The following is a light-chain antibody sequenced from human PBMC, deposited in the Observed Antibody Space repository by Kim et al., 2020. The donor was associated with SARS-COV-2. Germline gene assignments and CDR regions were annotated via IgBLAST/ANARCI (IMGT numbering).Light chain of an antibody. Sequence: QSITISCTVTSSDVGGYNYVAWYQHHPGKAPKIIIYDVSDRPSGISNRFSGSKSGNTASLTISGLQAEDEADYYCSSYTSSTTLWVFGGGTQLTVL. CDR3: SSYTSSTTLWV. CDR2: DVS. CDR1: SSDVGGYNY. J-gene: IGLJ3*02. V-gene: IGLV2-14*03.